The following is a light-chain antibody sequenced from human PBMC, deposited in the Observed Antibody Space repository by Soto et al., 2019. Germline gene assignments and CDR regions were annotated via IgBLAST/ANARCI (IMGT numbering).Light chain of an antibody. V-gene: IGKV4-1*01. CDR2: WAS. J-gene: IGKJ5*01. Sequence: DIVMTQSPDSLAVSLGERATINCKSNQSVFFGPNSESYLAWYQQKPGQPPKLLIYWASTRESGVPDRFTGSGSGTQFALTITSLQAEDVAVYYCQQYFDPPVTFGQGTRLEIK. CDR3: QQYFDPPVT. CDR1: QSVFFGPNSESY.